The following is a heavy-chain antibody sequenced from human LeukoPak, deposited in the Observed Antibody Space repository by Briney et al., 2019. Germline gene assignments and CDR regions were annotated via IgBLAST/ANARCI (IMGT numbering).Heavy chain of an antibody. CDR1: GFIFSSYA. CDR3: AKVISAGIGDYYFDY. V-gene: IGHV3-23*01. D-gene: IGHD4-17*01. J-gene: IGHJ4*02. CDR2: ISGSGGST. Sequence: PGGSLRLSCAASGFIFSSYAMSWVRQAPGKGLEWVSTISGSGGSTYYADSVKGRFTISRDNSKNTVYLQMNSLRAEDTAVYYCAKVISAGIGDYYFDYWGQGTLVTVSS.